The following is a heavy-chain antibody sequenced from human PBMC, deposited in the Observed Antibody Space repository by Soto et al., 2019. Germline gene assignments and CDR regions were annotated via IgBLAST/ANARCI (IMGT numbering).Heavy chain of an antibody. Sequence: QVQLVESGGGVVQPGRSLRLSCVASGFMFDSYGMLWVRQAPGKGLEWVAIILYDGSEKYHADSVKGRFTISRDNSKNTLYLQMNSLRAEDTALYYCAREPGRIAVAGFDYWGQGTLVTVSS. V-gene: IGHV3-33*01. CDR3: AREPGRIAVAGFDY. J-gene: IGHJ4*02. D-gene: IGHD6-19*01. CDR1: GFMFDSYG. CDR2: ILYDGSEK.